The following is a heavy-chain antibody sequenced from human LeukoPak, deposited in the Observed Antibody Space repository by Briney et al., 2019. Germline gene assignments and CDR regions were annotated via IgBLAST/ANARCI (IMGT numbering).Heavy chain of an antibody. CDR1: GYTFTGYY. V-gene: IGHV1-2*02. Sequence: ASVKVSCKASGYTFTGYYMHWVRQAPGQGLEWMGWINPNSGGTNYAQKFQGRVTMTRDTSISTAHMELSRLRSDDTAVYYCARPSKRITIFGVVPNWFDPWGQGTLVTVSS. CDR2: INPNSGGT. D-gene: IGHD3-3*01. J-gene: IGHJ5*02. CDR3: ARPSKRITIFGVVPNWFDP.